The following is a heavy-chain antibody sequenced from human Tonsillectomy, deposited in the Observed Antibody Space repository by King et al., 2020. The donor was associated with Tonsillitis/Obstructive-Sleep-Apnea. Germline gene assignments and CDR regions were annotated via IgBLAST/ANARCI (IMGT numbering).Heavy chain of an antibody. V-gene: IGHV3-15*01. J-gene: IGHJ4*02. CDR2: IKSKTDGGTT. Sequence: VQLVESGGGLLKPGGSLRLSCVVSGFTFSNAWMSWVRQAPGKGLEWVGRIKSKTDGGTTDYAAPVKGRFTISRDESKNTLYLQMNSLKTEDTAMYYCTGRNQFDYWGQGTLVTVSS. D-gene: IGHD1-14*01. CDR3: TGRNQFDY. CDR1: GFTFSNAW.